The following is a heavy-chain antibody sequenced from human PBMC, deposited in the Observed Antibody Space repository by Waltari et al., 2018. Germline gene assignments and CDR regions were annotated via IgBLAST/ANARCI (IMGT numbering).Heavy chain of an antibody. CDR2: ISGSGGST. D-gene: IGHD3-3*01. CDR1: GFTFSSYA. V-gene: IGHV3-23*04. J-gene: IGHJ4*02. CDR3: AKEYSRRITIFGVVNYFDY. Sequence: EVQLVESGGGLVQPGGSLRLSCAASGFTFSSYAMSWVRQAPGKGLEWVSAISGSGGSTYYADSVKGRFTISRDNSKNTLYLQMNSLRAEDTAVYYCAKEYSRRITIFGVVNYFDYWGQGTLVTVSS.